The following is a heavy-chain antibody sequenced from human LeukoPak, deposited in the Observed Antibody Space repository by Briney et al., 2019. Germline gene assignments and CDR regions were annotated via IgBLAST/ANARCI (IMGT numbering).Heavy chain of an antibody. CDR2: IYYSGST. Sequence: PSETLSLTCTVSGGSISSYYWSWIRQPPGKGLEWIGYIYYSGSTNYNPSLKSRVTISVDTSKNQFSLKLSSVTAADTAVYYCARLWYDSSGSYYFDYWGQGTLVTVSS. V-gene: IGHV4-59*08. CDR3: ARLWYDSSGSYYFDY. J-gene: IGHJ4*02. CDR1: GGSISSYY. D-gene: IGHD3-22*01.